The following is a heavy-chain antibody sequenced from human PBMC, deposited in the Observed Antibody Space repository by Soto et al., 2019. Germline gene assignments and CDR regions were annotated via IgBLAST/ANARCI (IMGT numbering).Heavy chain of an antibody. CDR2: IGCSGGAI. J-gene: IGHJ4*02. V-gene: IGHV3-48*02. D-gene: IGHD3-9*01. Sequence: PGGSLRLSCAASGFSFSSYSMTWVRQAPGKGLEWVSCIGCSGGAIIYADSVKGRFTISRDNAKNALYLQMNSLRDDDTAVYFCARVRVALVQRPDPLDYWGRGTLVTVSS. CDR1: GFSFSSYS. CDR3: ARVRVALVQRPDPLDY.